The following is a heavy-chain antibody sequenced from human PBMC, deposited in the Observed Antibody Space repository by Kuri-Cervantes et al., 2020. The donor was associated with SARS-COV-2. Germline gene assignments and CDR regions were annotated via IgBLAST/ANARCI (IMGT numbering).Heavy chain of an antibody. CDR2: IYPGDSDT. Sequence: KVSCKGSGYNFANYWIGWVHQMPGKGLEWMGIIYPGDSDTRYSPSFQGQVTISADKSISTAYLQWSSLKASDTAMYYCARLQDIVVVPAASDAFDIWGQGTMVTVSS. D-gene: IGHD2-2*01. CDR3: ARLQDIVVVPAASDAFDI. V-gene: IGHV5-51*07. J-gene: IGHJ3*02. CDR1: GYNFANYW.